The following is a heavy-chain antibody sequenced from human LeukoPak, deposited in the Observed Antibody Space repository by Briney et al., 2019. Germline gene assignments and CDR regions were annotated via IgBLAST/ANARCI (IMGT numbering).Heavy chain of an antibody. CDR3: ARLDVKYSSSWPSLDY. CDR2: IYYSGST. V-gene: IGHV4-39*01. D-gene: IGHD6-13*01. CDR1: GGSISSSYYY. Sequence: PSETLSLTCTVSGGSISSSYYYWGWIRQPPGKGLEWIGTIYYSGSTYYNPSLKSRVTISVDTSKNQFSLKLSSVTAADTAVYYCARLDVKYSSSWPSLDYWGQGTLVTVSS. J-gene: IGHJ4*02.